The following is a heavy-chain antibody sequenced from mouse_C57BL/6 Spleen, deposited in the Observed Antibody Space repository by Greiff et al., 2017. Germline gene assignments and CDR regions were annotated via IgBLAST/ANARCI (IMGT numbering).Heavy chain of an antibody. CDR3: ARNWDAYAMDY. J-gene: IGHJ4*01. CDR2: INYDGSST. D-gene: IGHD4-1*01. Sequence: EVKLMESEGGLVQPGSSMKLSCTASGFTFSDYYMAWVRQVPEKGLEWVANINYDGSSTYYLDSLKSRFIISRDNAKNILYLQMSSLKSEDTATYYCARNWDAYAMDYWGQGTSVTVSS. CDR1: GFTFSDYY. V-gene: IGHV5-16*01.